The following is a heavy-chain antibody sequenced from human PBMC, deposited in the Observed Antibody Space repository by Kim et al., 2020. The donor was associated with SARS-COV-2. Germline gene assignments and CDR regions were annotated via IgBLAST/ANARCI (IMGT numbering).Heavy chain of an antibody. D-gene: IGHD6-13*01. CDR3: ARGCSSSWYTWFDP. J-gene: IGHJ5*02. CDR1: NDSISDYY. V-gene: IGHV4-59*13. CDR2: IYYSGST. Sequence: SETLSLTCTVSNDSISDYYWSWIRQSPGKGLEWIGYIYYSGSTDYNSSLKSRVTMSLDTSKKQFSLNLTSLTAADTAVYFCARGCSSSWYTWFDPWGQGTLVTVSS.